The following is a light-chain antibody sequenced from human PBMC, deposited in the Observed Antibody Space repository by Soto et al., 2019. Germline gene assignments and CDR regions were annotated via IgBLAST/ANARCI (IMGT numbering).Light chain of an antibody. CDR2: RAS. CDR3: QQYSHYSRT. CDR1: QSVDTW. J-gene: IGKJ1*01. Sequence: DIQLTQAPSSLSASVGDRVTITCRASQSVDTWLAWYQQKPGKAPNLLISRASTFKSGVPSRFSGSGSGTEFTLTINSLHPDDFATYYCQQYSHYSRTFGQGTKVEI. V-gene: IGKV1-5*03.